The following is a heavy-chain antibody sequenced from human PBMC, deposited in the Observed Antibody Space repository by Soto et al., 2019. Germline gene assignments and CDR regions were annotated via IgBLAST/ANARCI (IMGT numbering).Heavy chain of an antibody. Sequence: SETLSLTCTVSGGSIRSGGYYWSWVRQNPRRGLEWIGNIYYSGNTYYNPSLKSRLTISVDTSKNQFSLNLSSVTAADTAVYYCARDRLMATAGTARHYFGLDVWGQGTTVTAP. V-gene: IGHV4-31*03. CDR1: GGSIRSGGYY. CDR3: ARDRLMATAGTARHYFGLDV. CDR2: IYYSGNT. D-gene: IGHD5-18*01. J-gene: IGHJ6*02.